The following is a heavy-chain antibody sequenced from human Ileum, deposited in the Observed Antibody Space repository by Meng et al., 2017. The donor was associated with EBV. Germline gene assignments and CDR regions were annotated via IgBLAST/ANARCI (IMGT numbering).Heavy chain of an antibody. J-gene: IGHJ4*02. CDR2: IYYSGAT. CDR3: ARGEGFCSSGSCSREGRSPDY. CDR1: GGSINSNNYY. D-gene: IGHD2-15*01. V-gene: IGHV4-39*07. Sequence: QLQRTGSGPGLVKPSEDLSLTCIVSGGSINSNNYYWAWIRQPPGKGLEWIGSIYYSGATYFNPSLKSRVTISVDTSKKQFSLWLNSVTAADTAVYYCARGEGFCSSGSCSREGRSPDYWGQGTLVTVSS.